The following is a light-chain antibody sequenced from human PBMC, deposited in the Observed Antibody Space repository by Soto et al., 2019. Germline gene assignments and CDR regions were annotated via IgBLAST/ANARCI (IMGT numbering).Light chain of an antibody. CDR3: SSYTSSSPCV. CDR1: SSDVGGYNY. J-gene: IGLJ1*01. Sequence: QSALTQPRSVSGSPGQSVTISCTGTSSDVGGYNYVSWYQQHPGKAPKLMIYDVSKRPSGVPDRFSGSKSGNTASLTISGLQAEDEADYYCSSYTSSSPCVFGTETKLTVL. CDR2: DVS. V-gene: IGLV2-11*01.